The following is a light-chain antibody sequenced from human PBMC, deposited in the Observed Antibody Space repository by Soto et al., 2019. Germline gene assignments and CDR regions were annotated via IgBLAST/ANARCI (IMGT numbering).Light chain of an antibody. CDR1: SSNIGNNY. J-gene: IGLJ1*01. CDR2: DNN. CDR3: GTWDSSLSAGGV. V-gene: IGLV1-51*01. Sequence: QPELTQPPSVSAAPGQKGTISCSRSSSNIGNNYVSWYQQLPGTAPKLLIYDNNKRPSGIPDRFSGSKSGTSATLGITGLQTGDEADYYCGTWDSSLSAGGVFGTGTKVTVL.